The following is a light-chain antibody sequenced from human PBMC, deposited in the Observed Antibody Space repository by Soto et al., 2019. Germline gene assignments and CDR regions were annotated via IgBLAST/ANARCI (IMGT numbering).Light chain of an antibody. J-gene: IGKJ1*01. Sequence: VMTQSPTTLSVSPGEIATLSCRASQNIDSRLAWYQQSPGRSPRLLIYDASTRATDIPARFSGSGSGTDFTLTIAGLQSEDVAVYYCQHYGNRKVFGLGTKV. CDR1: QNIDSR. V-gene: IGKV3-15*01. CDR2: DAS. CDR3: QHYGNRKV.